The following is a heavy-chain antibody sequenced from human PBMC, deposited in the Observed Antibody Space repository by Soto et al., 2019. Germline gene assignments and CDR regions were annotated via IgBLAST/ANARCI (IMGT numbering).Heavy chain of an antibody. V-gene: IGHV4-34*01. J-gene: IGHJ6*02. D-gene: IGHD3-9*01. CDR3: ARGRYDILTGYYIGNYYYYGMDV. CDR1: GGSFSGYY. Sequence: SETLSLTCAVYGGSFSGYYWSWIRQPPGKGLEWIGEINHSGSTNYNPSLKSRVTISVDTSKNQFSLKLSSVAAADTAVYYCARGRYDILTGYYIGNYYYYGMDVWGQGTTVTVSS. CDR2: INHSGST.